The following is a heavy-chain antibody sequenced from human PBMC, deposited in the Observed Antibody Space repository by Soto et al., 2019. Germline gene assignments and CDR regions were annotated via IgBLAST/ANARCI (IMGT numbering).Heavy chain of an antibody. D-gene: IGHD3-22*01. V-gene: IGHV4-59*01. CDR2: IYYSGST. CDR3: ARVPYYYDSSGYQKWFDP. Sequence: SETLSLTCTVSCGSNSSYCWSWIRQPAGRGLEWMGYIYYSGSTNYNPSLKSRVNISVDTSKNQFSLKMSSVTAADTAVYYCARVPYYYDSSGYQKWFDPWGQGTLVTVS. CDR1: CGSNSSYC. J-gene: IGHJ5*02.